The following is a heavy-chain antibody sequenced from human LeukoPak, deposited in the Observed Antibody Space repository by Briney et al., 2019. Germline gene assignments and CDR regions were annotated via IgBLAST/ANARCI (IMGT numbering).Heavy chain of an antibody. CDR2: LWYDGNNK. J-gene: IGHJ4*02. D-gene: IGHD1-14*01. CDR1: GFTFSSYG. CDR3: ARSQGSTYNPRSVFDY. V-gene: IGHV3-33*01. Sequence: PGGSLRLSCAASGFTFSSYGIHWVRQAPGKGLEWVTILWYDGNNKYYADSVKGRFTISRDTSKNTVYLQMNSLRPEDTAVYYCARSQGSTYNPRSVFDYWGQGTLVAVSS.